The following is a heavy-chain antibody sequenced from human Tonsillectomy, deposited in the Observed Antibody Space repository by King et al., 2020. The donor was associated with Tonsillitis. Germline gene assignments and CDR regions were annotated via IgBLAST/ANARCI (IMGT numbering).Heavy chain of an antibody. CDR2: ISGSGNST. J-gene: IGHJ5*02. V-gene: IGHV3-23*04. CDR3: AKGPHCSSTSCYTVGWFDP. Sequence: VQLVESGGGLVQPGGSLRLSCAASGFTFSSYALSWVRQAPGKGLEWVAAISGSGNSTYYADSVKGRFTISRDNYKNTLYLQMNSLRAEDTAVYSCAKGPHCSSTSCYTVGWFDPWGQGTLVTVSS. D-gene: IGHD2-2*02. CDR1: GFTFSSYA.